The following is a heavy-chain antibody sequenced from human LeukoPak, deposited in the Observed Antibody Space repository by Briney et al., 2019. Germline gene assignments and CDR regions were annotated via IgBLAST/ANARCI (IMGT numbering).Heavy chain of an antibody. V-gene: IGHV1-46*01. CDR2: INPSGGST. D-gene: IGHD3-3*01. J-gene: IGHJ4*02. Sequence: ASVKVSCKASGYTFSSYYMHWVRQAHGQGLEWMGIINPSGGSTSYTQKFQGRVTMTRDMSTSTVYMELSSLRSEDTAVYYCARAVTILGLTIPAYWGQGTLVTVSS. CDR1: GYTFSSYY. CDR3: ARAVTILGLTIPAY.